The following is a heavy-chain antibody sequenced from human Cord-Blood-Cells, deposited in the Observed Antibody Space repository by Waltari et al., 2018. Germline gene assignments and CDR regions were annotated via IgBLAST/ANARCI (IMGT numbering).Heavy chain of an antibody. J-gene: IGHJ3*02. CDR3: ARGDYYDSSGYYSAFDI. Sequence: RQPPGKGLEWIGEINHSGSTNYNPSLKSRVTISVDTSKNQFSLKLSSVTAADTAVYYCARGDYYDSSGYYSAFDIWGQGTMVTVSS. CDR2: INHSGST. D-gene: IGHD3-22*01. V-gene: IGHV4-34*01.